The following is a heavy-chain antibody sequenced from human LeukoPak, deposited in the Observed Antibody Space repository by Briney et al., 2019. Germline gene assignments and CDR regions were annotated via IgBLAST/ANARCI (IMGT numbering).Heavy chain of an antibody. V-gene: IGHV3-11*01. Sequence: GGSLRLSCAASGFTFSDYNMNWVRHAPGKGLEWVSYVTDSGSTIHYADSVKGRFTISRDNAKNSLYLQMNSLRAEDTAVYYCARSIGLTGGGVDVWGQGTTVTVSS. CDR3: ARSIGLTGGGVDV. CDR2: VTDSGSTI. J-gene: IGHJ6*02. CDR1: GFTFSDYN. D-gene: IGHD3-9*01.